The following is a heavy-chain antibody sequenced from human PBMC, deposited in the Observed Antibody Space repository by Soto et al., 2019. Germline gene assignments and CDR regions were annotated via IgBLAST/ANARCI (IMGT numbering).Heavy chain of an antibody. CDR1: GYSFATYW. D-gene: IGHD3-22*01. CDR3: AKLGYYDSSGHPRFYYYGMDV. V-gene: IGHV5-51*01. J-gene: IGHJ6*02. CDR2: IYPGDSDI. Sequence: PGESLKISCKASGYSFATYWIGWVRQMPGKGLEWMGIIYPGDSDIRYSPSFEGQVTISADKSISTAYLQWGSLRAEDTAVYYCAKLGYYDSSGHPRFYYYGMDVWGQGTTVTVSS.